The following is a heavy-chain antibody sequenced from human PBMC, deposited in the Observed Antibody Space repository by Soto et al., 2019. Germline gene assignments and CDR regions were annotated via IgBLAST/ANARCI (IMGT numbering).Heavy chain of an antibody. CDR1: GGSISSSSYY. CDR2: IYYSGST. CDR3: ARLSWGWSRYYYYYMDV. J-gene: IGHJ6*03. V-gene: IGHV4-39*01. D-gene: IGHD2-15*01. Sequence: LSLTFTVSGGSISSSSYYWGWIRQPPGKGLEWIGSIYYSGSTYYNPSLKSRVTISVDTSKNQFSLKLSSVTAADTAVYYCARLSWGWSRYYYYYMDVWGKGTTVTVSS.